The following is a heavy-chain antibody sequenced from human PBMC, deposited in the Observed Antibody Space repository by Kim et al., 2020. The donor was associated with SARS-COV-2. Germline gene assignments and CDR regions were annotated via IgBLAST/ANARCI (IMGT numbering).Heavy chain of an antibody. CDR2: IWYDGSNK. D-gene: IGHD3-16*02. CDR3: ARDPLRGLHLGELSFYFDY. J-gene: IGHJ4*02. V-gene: IGHV3-33*01. CDR1: GFTFSSYG. Sequence: GGSLRLSCAASGFTFSSYGMHWVRQPPGKGLEWVAVIWYDGSNKYYADSVKGRFTISRDNSKNTLYLQMNSLRAEDTAVYYCARDPLRGLHLGELSFYFDYWGQGTLVTVSS.